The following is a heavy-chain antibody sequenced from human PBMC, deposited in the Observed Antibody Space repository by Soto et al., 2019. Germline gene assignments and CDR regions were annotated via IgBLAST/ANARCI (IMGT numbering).Heavy chain of an antibody. CDR1: GFVFTNFW. D-gene: IGHD6-13*01. J-gene: IGHJ4*02. CDR3: AKDSWYFDL. CDR2: IDTSGHST. V-gene: IGHV3-74*01. Sequence: GGSLRLSCEASGFVFTNFWMHWVRHVPGKGLVWVARIDTSGHSTNYAESVEGRFTISRDNAKNTVSLQMNSLRVEDTGVYYCAKDSWYFDLWSQGSQVT.